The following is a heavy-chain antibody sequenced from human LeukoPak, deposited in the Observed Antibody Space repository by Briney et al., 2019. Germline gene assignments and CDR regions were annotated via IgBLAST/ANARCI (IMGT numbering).Heavy chain of an antibody. CDR2: IGTAGDT. J-gene: IGHJ2*01. D-gene: IGHD6-13*01. CDR1: GFTFSNYD. V-gene: IGHV3-13*01. Sequence: GGSLRLSCAASGFTFSNYDMHWVRHPPGKGLDWVSDIGTAGDTFSPGSVKGRFTVSRKNAKTSLYLQMNSLRAGDTAVYFCARGTGYGSSWFSPYWDFDLWGRGTLVTVSS. CDR3: ARGTGYGSSWFSPYWDFDL.